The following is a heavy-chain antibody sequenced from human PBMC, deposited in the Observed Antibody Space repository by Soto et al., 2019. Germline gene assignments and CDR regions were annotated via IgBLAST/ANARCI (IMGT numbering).Heavy chain of an antibody. CDR1: GGTLSGLS. J-gene: IGHJ5*02. CDR2: IIPIYGTP. D-gene: IGHD2-15*01. Sequence: QVQLVQSGAEVKKPGSSVKVSCRASGGTLSGLSMNWMRQAPGQGLEWMGGIIPIYGTPSYPQKYQGRVTIIADKATSTVYMDMSRLTPDDTAVYYCAKDLRAWFDPWGQGTLVTASS. CDR3: AKDLRAWFDP. V-gene: IGHV1-69*06.